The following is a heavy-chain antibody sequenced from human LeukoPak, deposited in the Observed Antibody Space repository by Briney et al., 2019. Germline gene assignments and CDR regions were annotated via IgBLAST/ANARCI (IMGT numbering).Heavy chain of an antibody. V-gene: IGHV3-23*01. J-gene: IGHJ4*02. D-gene: IGHD3-3*01. Sequence: GGSLTPSCAASGFTFSSYAMRWVRQAPGKGLEGVSAISGSGGSTYYAVSVKVRFTISRDNSKNTLYLKMNSLRAEDTAVYYCAKAYHPEYYDFWSGYYIPLDYWGQGTLVTVSS. CDR3: AKAYHPEYYDFWSGYYIPLDY. CDR2: ISGSGGST. CDR1: GFTFSSYA.